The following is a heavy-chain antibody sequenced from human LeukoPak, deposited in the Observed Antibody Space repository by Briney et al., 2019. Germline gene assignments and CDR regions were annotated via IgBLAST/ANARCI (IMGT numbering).Heavy chain of an antibody. D-gene: IGHD3-10*01. CDR2: INHSGST. V-gene: IGHV4-38-2*02. Sequence: PSETLSLTCTVSGYSISSGYHWGWIRQPPGKGLEWIGEINHSGSTNYNPSLKSRVTISVDTSKNQFSLKLSSVTAADTAVYYCASHRYYYGSGSTNWFDPWGQGTLVTVSS. CDR1: GYSISSGYH. J-gene: IGHJ5*02. CDR3: ASHRYYYGSGSTNWFDP.